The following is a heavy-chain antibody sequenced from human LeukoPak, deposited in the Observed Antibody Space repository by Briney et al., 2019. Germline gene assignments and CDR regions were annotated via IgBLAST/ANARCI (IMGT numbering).Heavy chain of an antibody. CDR1: GFTFSSYS. J-gene: IGHJ4*02. CDR3: ARDYRSGYYLFDY. Sequence: PGGSLRLSCAASGFTFSSYSMNWVRQAPGKGLEWVSSISSSSSYIYYADSVKGRFTISRDNAKNSLYLQMSSLRAEDTAVYYCARDYRSGYYLFDYWGQGTLVTVSP. V-gene: IGHV3-21*01. D-gene: IGHD3-22*01. CDR2: ISSSSSYI.